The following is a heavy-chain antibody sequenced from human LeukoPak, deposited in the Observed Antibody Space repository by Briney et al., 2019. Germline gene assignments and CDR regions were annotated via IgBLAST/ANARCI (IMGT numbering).Heavy chain of an antibody. CDR2: MNLDGSVT. J-gene: IGHJ4*02. CDR1: GFTFSASW. CDR3: ARDSHLSRLLDY. V-gene: IGHV3-74*01. Sequence: GGSLRLSCEASGFTFSASWMYLVRQPPWKGMVWVSRMNLDGSVTSYADSVEGRFTISRDNAKNTLYLQMDSVRADDTAIYYCARDSHLSRLLDYWGQGTPVTVSS.